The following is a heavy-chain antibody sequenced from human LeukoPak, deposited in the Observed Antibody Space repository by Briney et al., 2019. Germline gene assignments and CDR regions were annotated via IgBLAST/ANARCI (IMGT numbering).Heavy chain of an antibody. J-gene: IGHJ4*02. CDR2: ISSGSDTI. CDR3: PRATRNGYDY. CDR1: GFTFRIYG. Sequence: PGGSLRLSCAASGFTFRIYGMNWVRQAPGKGPEGVSYISSGSDTIYYADSAKGRFTMSRDNAKNSLFLQMNSLRAEDTAVYYCPRATRNGYDYWGQGTLVAVSS. D-gene: IGHD5-24*01. V-gene: IGHV3-48*04.